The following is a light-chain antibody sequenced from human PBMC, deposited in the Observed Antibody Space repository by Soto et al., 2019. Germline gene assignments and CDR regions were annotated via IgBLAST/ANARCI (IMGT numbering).Light chain of an antibody. V-gene: IGLV2-23*02. CDR1: SSDVGSHNF. Sequence: QSVLTQPASVSGSPGQSITISCTGTSSDVGSHNFVSWYQQRPGKAPKLMIFEVSKRPSGVSDRFSGSKSGNTASLTISGLQAEDEANYYCSSYAGDNIFLFGTGTKVTVL. CDR3: SSYAGDNIFL. CDR2: EVS. J-gene: IGLJ1*01.